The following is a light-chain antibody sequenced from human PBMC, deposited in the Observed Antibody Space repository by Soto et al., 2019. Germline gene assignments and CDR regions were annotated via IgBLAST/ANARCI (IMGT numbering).Light chain of an antibody. J-gene: IGKJ1*01. V-gene: IGKV1-27*01. CDR2: AAS. CDR1: QGISNY. Sequence: DIKMTQSPSSLSASVRDRVTITCRASQGISNYLAWYQQKPGKVPKLLIYAASTLQSGVPSRFSGSGSGTDFSLSISRLQPEDVVTYYCQKYDSAPWTFGQGTNVEIK. CDR3: QKYDSAPWT.